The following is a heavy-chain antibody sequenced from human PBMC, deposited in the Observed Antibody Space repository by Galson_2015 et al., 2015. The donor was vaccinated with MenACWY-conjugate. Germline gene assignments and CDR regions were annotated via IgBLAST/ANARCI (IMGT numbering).Heavy chain of an antibody. V-gene: IGHV5-51*01. CDR2: IYPGDSDT. CDR3: ARLWCTGGSCHSPALDI. Sequence: QSGAEVKKPGESLKISCKGSGYNFTNYWIAWVRQMPGKGLEWMGIIYPGDSDTRYSPSFQGQVTMSADKSINTAYLQWSSLKASDGAMYYCARLWCTGGSCHSPALDIWGQGTMVTLSS. J-gene: IGHJ3*02. D-gene: IGHD2-15*01. CDR1: GYNFTNYW.